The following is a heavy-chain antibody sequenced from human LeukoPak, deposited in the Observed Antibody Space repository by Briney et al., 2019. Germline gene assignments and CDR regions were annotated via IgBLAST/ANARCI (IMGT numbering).Heavy chain of an antibody. Sequence: SVKVSCKASGGIFSSYAVSWVRRAPGQGREWRGRIIPILGIANDAQKCPGRVTITADKSTSTAYMELSSLRSEDTAVYYCARSWYYDFWSGSPFDYWGQGTLVTVSS. CDR3: ARSWYYDFWSGSPFDY. D-gene: IGHD3-3*01. V-gene: IGHV1-69*04. CDR1: GGIFSSYA. J-gene: IGHJ4*02. CDR2: IIPILGIA.